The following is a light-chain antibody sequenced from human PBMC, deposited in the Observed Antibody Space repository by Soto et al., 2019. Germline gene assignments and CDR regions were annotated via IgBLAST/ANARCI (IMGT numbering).Light chain of an antibody. Sequence: DIVLTQSPATLSVSLGERVSLSCRASQIISSNLAWYQQKPGQIPRLLIYGASARAAGIPARFSGSGSGTEFTLTFSSLQSEDFAVYYCQQYNNWPQFTFGPGTKVDV. CDR2: GAS. J-gene: IGKJ3*01. V-gene: IGKV3-15*01. CDR3: QQYNNWPQFT. CDR1: QIISSN.